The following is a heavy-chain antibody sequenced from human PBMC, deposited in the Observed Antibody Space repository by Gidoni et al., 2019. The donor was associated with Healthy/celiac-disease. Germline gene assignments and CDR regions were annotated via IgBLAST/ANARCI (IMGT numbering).Heavy chain of an antibody. D-gene: IGHD3-3*01. CDR1: GGAISSGSSY. V-gene: IGHV4-61*02. CDR3: ARDYLWSGYYRPLGALNWFDP. CDR2: IYTSGST. J-gene: IGHJ5*02. Sequence: QVQLQESGPGLVKPSQTLSLTCTVSGGAISSGSSYWSWIRQPAGKGLEWIWRIYTSGSTNDNPSLKSRVTISVDTSKNQFSLKLSSVTAADTAVYYCARDYLWSGYYRPLGALNWFDPWGQGTLVTVSS.